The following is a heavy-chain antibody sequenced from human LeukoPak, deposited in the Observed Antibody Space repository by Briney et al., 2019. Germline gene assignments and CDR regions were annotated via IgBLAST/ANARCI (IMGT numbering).Heavy chain of an antibody. D-gene: IGHD2-2*01. Sequence: GGSLRLSCAASGFTFSSYGMHWVRQAPGKGLEWVAVISYDGSNKYYADSVKGRFTISRDNSKNTLYLQMNSLRAEDTAVYYCANLEINGYQLLSKVAGSYYFDYWGQGTLVTVSS. CDR1: GFTFSSYG. CDR3: ANLEINGYQLLSKVAGSYYFDY. CDR2: ISYDGSNK. J-gene: IGHJ4*02. V-gene: IGHV3-30*18.